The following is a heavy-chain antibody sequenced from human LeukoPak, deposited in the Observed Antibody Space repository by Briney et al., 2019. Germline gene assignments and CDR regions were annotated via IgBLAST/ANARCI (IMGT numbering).Heavy chain of an antibody. CDR1: GGSISSYY. CDR2: IYYSGST. CDR3: ARDARGYSYIDY. D-gene: IGHD5-18*01. J-gene: IGHJ4*02. Sequence: SETPSLTCTVSGGSISSYYWSWIRQPPGKGLEWIAYIYYSGSTNYNPSLKSRVTISVDTSKNQFSLKLSSVTAADTAVYYCARDARGYSYIDYWGQGTLVTVSS. V-gene: IGHV4-59*13.